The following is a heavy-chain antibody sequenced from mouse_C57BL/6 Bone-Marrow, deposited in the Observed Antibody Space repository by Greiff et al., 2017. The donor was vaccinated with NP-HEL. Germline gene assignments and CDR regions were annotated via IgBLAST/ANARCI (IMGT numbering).Heavy chain of an antibody. CDR1: GFTFSSYA. V-gene: IGHV5-4*03. CDR2: ISDGGSYT. Sequence: DVQLVESGGGLVKPGGSLKLSCAASGFTFSSYAMSWVRQTPEKRLEWVATISDGGSYTYYPDNVKGRFTISRDNAKNNLYLQMSHLKSEDTAMYYCARRAVVTDYWGQGTTLTVSS. D-gene: IGHD1-1*01. CDR3: ARRAVVTDY. J-gene: IGHJ2*01.